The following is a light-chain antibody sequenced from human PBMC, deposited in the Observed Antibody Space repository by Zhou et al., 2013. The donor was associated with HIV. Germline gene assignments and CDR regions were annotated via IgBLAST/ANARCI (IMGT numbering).Light chain of an antibody. CDR2: DTS. Sequence: EVVLTQSPVTLSLSPGERATLSCRASQSVRNYLAWYQQKCGQAPRLLIYDTSNRATGIPARFSGSGSGTDFILTISRLEPEDFAVYFCQQFSGSPSTFGQGPRWKSN. CDR3: QQFSGSPST. CDR1: QSVRNY. J-gene: IGKJ1*01. V-gene: IGKV3-20*01.